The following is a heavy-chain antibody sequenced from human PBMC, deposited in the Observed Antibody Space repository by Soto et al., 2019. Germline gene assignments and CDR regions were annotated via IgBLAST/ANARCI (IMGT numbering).Heavy chain of an antibody. D-gene: IGHD6-13*01. CDR2: IWYDGSNK. CDR3: ARCSSSSWYCLFDY. J-gene: IGHJ4*02. CDR1: GFTFSSYG. Sequence: PGGSLRLSCAASGFTFSSYGMHWVRQAPGKGLEWVAVIWYDGSNKYYADSVKGRFTISRDNSKNTLYLQMNSLRAEDTAVYYCARCSSSSWYCLFDYWGQGTLVTVSS. V-gene: IGHV3-33*01.